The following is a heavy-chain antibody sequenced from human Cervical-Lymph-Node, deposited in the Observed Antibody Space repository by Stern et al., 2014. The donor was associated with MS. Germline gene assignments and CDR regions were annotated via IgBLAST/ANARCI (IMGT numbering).Heavy chain of an antibody. V-gene: IGHV1-8*01. CDR1: GYTFTSYD. CDR2: MNPNSGNT. J-gene: IGHJ3*02. D-gene: IGHD3-3*01. CDR3: PRSGTTYYDFWSGYYPPNAFDI. Sequence: QVQLVESGAEVKKPGASVKVSCKASGYTFTSYDINWVRQATGQGLEWMGWMNPNSGNTGYAQKFQGRVTMTRNTSISTAYMELSSLRSEDTAVYYCPRSGTTYYDFWSGYYPPNAFDIWGQGTMVTVSS.